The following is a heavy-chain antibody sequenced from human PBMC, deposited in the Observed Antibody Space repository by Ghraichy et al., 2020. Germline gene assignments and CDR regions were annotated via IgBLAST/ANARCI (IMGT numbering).Heavy chain of an antibody. CDR2: IYPGDSDT. Sequence: ESLNISCKGSGYSFTSYWIAWVRQMPGKGLECMGIIYPGDSDTRYSPSFQGQVTISADKSISTAYLQWSSLRASDIAMYYCATSLSRPGQVQWFDYWGQGTLVTVSS. J-gene: IGHJ4*02. CDR1: GYSFTSYW. D-gene: IGHD1-14*01. V-gene: IGHV5-51*01. CDR3: ATSLSRPGQVQWFDY.